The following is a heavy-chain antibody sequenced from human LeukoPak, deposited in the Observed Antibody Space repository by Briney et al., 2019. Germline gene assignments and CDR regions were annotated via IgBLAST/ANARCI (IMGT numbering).Heavy chain of an antibody. CDR3: ARDGSSSRSRRDFDY. Sequence: PGRSLRLSCAASGFTFSSYGMHWVRQAPGKGLEWVAVKSYDGSNKYYADSVKGRFTISRDNSKNTLYLQMNSLRAEDTAVYYCARDGSSSRSRRDFDYWGQGTLVTVSS. CDR2: KSYDGSNK. V-gene: IGHV3-30*03. CDR1: GFTFSSYG. D-gene: IGHD6-6*01. J-gene: IGHJ4*02.